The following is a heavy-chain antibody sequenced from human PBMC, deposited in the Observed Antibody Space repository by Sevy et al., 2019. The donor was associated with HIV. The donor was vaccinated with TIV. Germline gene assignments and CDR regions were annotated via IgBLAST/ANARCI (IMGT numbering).Heavy chain of an antibody. Sequence: GGSLRLSCAASGFTFSSYAMNWVRQAPGKGLEWVSSISSSGRSTYYADSVEGRFTISRDNSENTLYLQMNSLRADDTAVYYCAKGYCSGGSCPRDYYYYGMDVWGQGTTVNVSS. J-gene: IGHJ6*02. CDR3: AKGYCSGGSCPRDYYYYGMDV. CDR1: GFTFSSYA. D-gene: IGHD2-15*01. CDR2: ISSSGRST. V-gene: IGHV3-23*01.